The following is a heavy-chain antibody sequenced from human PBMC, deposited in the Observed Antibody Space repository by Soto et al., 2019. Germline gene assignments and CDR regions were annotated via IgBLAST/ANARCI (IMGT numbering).Heavy chain of an antibody. CDR2: IYPAGPT. J-gene: IGHJ4*02. Sequence: GSLKLSCAAGGLTVSGIFMNWVRQAPGKGLEWVSVIYPAGPTYYADSVKGRFTISRDNSKNTLFLQLNNLRAEDTAVYYCARDADSSGLHYWGQGILVTVYS. V-gene: IGHV3-53*01. CDR3: ARDADSSGLHY. D-gene: IGHD6-19*01. CDR1: GLTVSGIF.